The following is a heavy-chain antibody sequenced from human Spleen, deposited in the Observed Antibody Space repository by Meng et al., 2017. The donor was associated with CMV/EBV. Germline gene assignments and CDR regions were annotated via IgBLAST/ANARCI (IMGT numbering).Heavy chain of an antibody. V-gene: IGHV3-30-3*01. Sequence: GESLKISCAASGFTFSSYAMHWVRQAPGKGLEWVAVISYDGSNKYYADSVKGRFTISRDNSKNTLYLQMSSLRAEDTAVYYCARDSLRWSEDDGMDVWGQGTTVTVSS. CDR1: GFTFSSYA. D-gene: IGHD4-23*01. J-gene: IGHJ6*02. CDR3: ARDSLRWSEDDGMDV. CDR2: ISYDGSNK.